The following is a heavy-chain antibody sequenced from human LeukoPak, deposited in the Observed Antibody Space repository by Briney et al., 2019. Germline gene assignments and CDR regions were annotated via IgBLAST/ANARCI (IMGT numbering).Heavy chain of an antibody. D-gene: IGHD3-3*01. CDR2: IIPILGIA. CDR1: GGTFSSYT. Sequence: SVKVSCKASGGTFSSYTISWVRQAPGQGLEWMGRIIPILGIANYAQKFQGRVTITADKSTSTAYMELSSLRSEDTAVYYCARGKELRFLEWLSPGAFDIWGQGTMVTVSS. V-gene: IGHV1-69*02. J-gene: IGHJ3*02. CDR3: ARGKELRFLEWLSPGAFDI.